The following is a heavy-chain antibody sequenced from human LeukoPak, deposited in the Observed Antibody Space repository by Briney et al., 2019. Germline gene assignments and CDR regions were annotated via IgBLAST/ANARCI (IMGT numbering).Heavy chain of an antibody. CDR1: GYTFTGYY. Sequence: ASVKVSCKASGYTFTGYYMHWVRQAPGQGLERMGWINPNSGGTNYAQKFQGRVTMTRDTSISTAYMELSRLRSDDTAVYYCARDGRRPGYYYDSSGYYHDAFDIWGQGTTVTVSS. V-gene: IGHV1-2*02. CDR3: ARDGRRPGYYYDSSGYYHDAFDI. J-gene: IGHJ3*02. CDR2: INPNSGGT. D-gene: IGHD3-22*01.